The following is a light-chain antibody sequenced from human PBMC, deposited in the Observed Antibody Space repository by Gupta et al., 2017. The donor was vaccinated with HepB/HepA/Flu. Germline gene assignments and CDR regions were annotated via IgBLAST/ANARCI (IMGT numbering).Light chain of an antibody. CDR2: AAS. V-gene: IGKV1-8*01. CDR3: QQEDSYPCT. J-gene: IGKJ1*01. Sequence: AIRMTQSPSSFSASTGDRVTITCRASQGISSYLAWYQQKPGKAPKLLIYAASTLQSGVPSRFSGSGSGTDFTLTISGLQSEDFATYYCQQEDSYPCTFGQGTKVEIK. CDR1: QGISSY.